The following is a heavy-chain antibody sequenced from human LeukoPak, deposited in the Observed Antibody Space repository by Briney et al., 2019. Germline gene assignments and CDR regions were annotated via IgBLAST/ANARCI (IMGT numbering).Heavy chain of an antibody. Sequence: ASVKVSCKASGYTFTGYYMHWVRQAPGQRLEWMGWINAGNGNTKYSQKFQGRVTITRDTSASTAYMELSSLRSEDTAVYYCARRPATGTTSNYFDYWGQGTLVTVSS. CDR1: GYTFTGYY. V-gene: IGHV1-3*01. CDR2: INAGNGNT. D-gene: IGHD1-1*01. CDR3: ARRPATGTTSNYFDY. J-gene: IGHJ4*02.